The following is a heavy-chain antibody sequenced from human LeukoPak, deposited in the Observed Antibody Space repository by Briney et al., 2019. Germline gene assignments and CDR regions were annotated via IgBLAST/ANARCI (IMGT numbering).Heavy chain of an antibody. V-gene: IGHV1-2*02. CDR3: GRDPNVEVDIVVVPAAVDGGFDP. CDR1: GYTFTGYY. D-gene: IGHD2-2*01. CDR2: INPNSDGT. J-gene: IGHJ5*02. Sequence: ASVKVSCKASGYTFTGYYMHWVRQAPGQELEWMGWINPNSDGTNYAQKFQGRVTMTRDTSISTAYMELSRLRSDDTAVYCCGRDPNVEVDIVVVPAAVDGGFDPWGQGTLVTVSS.